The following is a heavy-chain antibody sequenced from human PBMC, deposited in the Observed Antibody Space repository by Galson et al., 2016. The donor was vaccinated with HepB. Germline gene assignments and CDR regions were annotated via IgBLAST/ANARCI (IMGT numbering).Heavy chain of an antibody. Sequence: QSGAEVKKPGESLKISCKGSGYSFSTYWIGWVRQMPGKGLEWMGIIYPGDSDPRYNPSFQGQVTISADTSITTAYLQWSSLKTSDSAMYYCARQSLEDYSGTPDYWGQGTLVTVTS. J-gene: IGHJ4*02. D-gene: IGHD4-11*01. V-gene: IGHV5-51*01. CDR3: ARQSLEDYSGTPDY. CDR1: GYSFSTYW. CDR2: IYPGDSDP.